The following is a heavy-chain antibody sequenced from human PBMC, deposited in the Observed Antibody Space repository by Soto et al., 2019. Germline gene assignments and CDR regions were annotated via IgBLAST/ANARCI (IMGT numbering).Heavy chain of an antibody. J-gene: IGHJ6*02. D-gene: IGHD6-6*01. CDR2: IYYSGST. CDR3: ARDGDSSSFYYYYGMDV. CDR1: GGSISSGDYY. Sequence: QVQLQKSGPGLVKPSQTLSLTCTVSGGSISSGDYYWSWIRQPPGKGLEWIGYIYYSGSTYYNPSLKSRVTISVDTSKNQFSLKLSSVTAADTAVYYCARDGDSSSFYYYYGMDVWGQGTTVTVSS. V-gene: IGHV4-30-4*01.